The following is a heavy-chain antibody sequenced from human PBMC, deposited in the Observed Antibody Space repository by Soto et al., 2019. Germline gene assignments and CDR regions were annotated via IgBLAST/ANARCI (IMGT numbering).Heavy chain of an antibody. CDR2: IYWDDDT. Sequence: QITLKESGPTLVKPTQTLTLTCTFSGFSLTTRGVGVGSIRQPPGKALECLALIYWDDDTRYSPSLQSRLSITKDTSKNQVVLTMTNVDPVDTATYYCAHIPNYYQYDWFDPWGQGTLVSVSA. CDR1: GFSLTTRGVG. CDR3: AHIPNYYQYDWFDP. D-gene: IGHD3-16*01. J-gene: IGHJ5*02. V-gene: IGHV2-5*02.